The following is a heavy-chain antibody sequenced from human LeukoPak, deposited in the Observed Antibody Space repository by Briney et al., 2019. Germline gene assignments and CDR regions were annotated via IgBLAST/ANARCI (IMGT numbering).Heavy chain of an antibody. Sequence: GGSLRLSCAASGFTVSSSYMSWVRQAPGKGLECVSVMDSGGRTYYADSVKGRFTISRGNSKNTLYLQMNSLRAEDTAVYYCARDQTITGTTWQYNWLDSWGQGTLVTVSS. CDR1: GFTVSSSY. CDR3: ARDQTITGTTWQYNWLDS. CDR2: MDSGGRT. J-gene: IGHJ5*01. V-gene: IGHV3-53*01. D-gene: IGHD1-7*01.